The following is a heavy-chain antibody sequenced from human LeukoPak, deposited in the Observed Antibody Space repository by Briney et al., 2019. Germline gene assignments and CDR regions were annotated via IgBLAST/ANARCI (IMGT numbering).Heavy chain of an antibody. Sequence: SETLSLTCAVYGGSLSGYYWSWVRQPPGKGLEWVGKINHNGSTNYNPSLKSRVTISVDTSKKKFSLKRRSVNAADKAGYYCARAPGPDVFDIGGQGTMVTVS. J-gene: IGHJ3*02. CDR3: ARAPGPDVFDI. CDR1: GGSLSGYY. CDR2: INHNGST. V-gene: IGHV4-34*01.